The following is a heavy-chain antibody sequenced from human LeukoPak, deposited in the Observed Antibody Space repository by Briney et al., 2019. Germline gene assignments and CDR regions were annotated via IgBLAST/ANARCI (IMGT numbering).Heavy chain of an antibody. D-gene: IGHD3-22*01. J-gene: IGHJ4*02. CDR3: AKISTDYYDSSGYYRPGPPDY. CDR1: GFTFSSYG. Sequence: GGSLRLSCAASGFTFSSYGMHWVRQAPGKGLEWVAFIRYDETNKYYADSVKGRFTISRDNSKNTLYLHMNSLRPEDTAVYYCAKISTDYYDSSGYYRPGPPDYWGQGTLVTVSS. CDR2: IRYDETNK. V-gene: IGHV3-30*02.